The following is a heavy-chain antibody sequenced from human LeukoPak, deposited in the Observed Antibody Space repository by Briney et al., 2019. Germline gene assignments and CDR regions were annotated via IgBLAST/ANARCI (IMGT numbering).Heavy chain of an antibody. D-gene: IGHD6-13*01. CDR1: GYTFTSYG. CDR3: ARDDSPSSWYRFTAHTAPHFFDY. V-gene: IGHV1-18*01. J-gene: IGHJ4*02. Sequence: ASVKVSCKASGYTFTSYGISWVRQAPGQGLEWMGWISAYNGNTNYAQKLQGRVTMTTDTSTSTAYMELRSLRSDDTAVYYCARDDSPSSWYRFTAHTAPHFFDYWGQGTLVTVSS. CDR2: ISAYNGNT.